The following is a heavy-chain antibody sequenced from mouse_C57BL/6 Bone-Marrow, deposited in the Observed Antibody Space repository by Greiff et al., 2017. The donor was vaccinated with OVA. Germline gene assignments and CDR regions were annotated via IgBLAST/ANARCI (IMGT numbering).Heavy chain of an antibody. CDR2: IRTYNGNT. Sequence: VQLQQSGPEVVRPGVSVKISCKGSGYTFADFAMHWVKQSHAKSLEWIGVIRTYNGNTHYNQKFKVKATMTVDKSSNTAYMELARLTSEDSAIYYGAREAGYYYYAMDYWGQGTSVTVSS. V-gene: IGHV1-67*01. J-gene: IGHJ4*01. CDR1: GYTFADFA. CDR3: AREAGYYYYAMDY. D-gene: IGHD2-3*01.